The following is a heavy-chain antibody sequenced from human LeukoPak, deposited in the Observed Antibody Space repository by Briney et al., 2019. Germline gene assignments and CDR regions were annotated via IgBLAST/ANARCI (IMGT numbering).Heavy chain of an antibody. CDR2: ISGSGATT. Sequence: SGGSLRLSCAASGFTFSNYAMSWVRQAPGKGLEWVSVISGSGATTDHADSVMGRFTISRDNSKNTLYLQMNSLRTEDTAVYYCARDQAYFDYWGQGTLVTVSS. CDR3: ARDQAYFDY. J-gene: IGHJ4*02. CDR1: GFTFSNYA. V-gene: IGHV3-23*01.